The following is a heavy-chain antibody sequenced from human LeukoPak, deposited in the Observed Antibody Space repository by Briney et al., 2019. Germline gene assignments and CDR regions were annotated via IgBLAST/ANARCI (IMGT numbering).Heavy chain of an antibody. D-gene: IGHD3-22*01. CDR1: GFTFSSYG. V-gene: IGHV3-30*18. CDR3: AKDREDSSGYYY. J-gene: IGHJ4*02. CDR2: IPYDGSNK. Sequence: GGSLRLSCAASGFTFSSYGMHWVRQAPGKGLEWVAVIPYDGSNKYYAYSVKGRFTISRDNSKNTLYLQMNSLRAEDTAVYYCAKDREDSSGYYYWGQGTLVTVSS.